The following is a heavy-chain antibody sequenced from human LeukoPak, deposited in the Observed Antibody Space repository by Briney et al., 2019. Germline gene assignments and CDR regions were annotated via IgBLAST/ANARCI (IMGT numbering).Heavy chain of an antibody. D-gene: IGHD4-17*01. Sequence: GGSLRLSCAASGFTFSSYEMNWVRQAPGKGLEWVSYISSSGSTIYYADSVKGRFTISRDNAKNSLYLQMNSLRAEDTALYYCARETYDYGRLYYYYYYYMDVWGKGTTATVSS. CDR3: ARETYDYGRLYYYYYYYMDV. J-gene: IGHJ6*03. V-gene: IGHV3-48*03. CDR1: GFTFSSYE. CDR2: ISSSGSTI.